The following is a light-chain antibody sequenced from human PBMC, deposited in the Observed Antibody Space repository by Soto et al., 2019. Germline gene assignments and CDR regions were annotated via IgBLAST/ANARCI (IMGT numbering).Light chain of an antibody. V-gene: IGLV2-14*01. CDR1: SSDVGGAYNY. Sequence: QSALTQPASVSGSPGQSITISCTGTSSDVGGAYNYVSWYQQHPGKAPKLMIYEVSNRPSGVSNRFSGSKSGNTASLTISGLQAEDEADYYCSSYTSSSTLEGVFGGGTKVTVL. J-gene: IGLJ3*02. CDR3: SSYTSSSTLEGV. CDR2: EVS.